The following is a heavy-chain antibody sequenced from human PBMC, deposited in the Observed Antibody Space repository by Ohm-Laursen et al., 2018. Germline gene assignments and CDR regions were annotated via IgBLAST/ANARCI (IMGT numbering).Heavy chain of an antibody. V-gene: IGHV3-48*01. J-gene: IGHJ4*02. D-gene: IGHD1-26*01. Sequence: SLRLSCSAPGLTFSSYSMNWVRQAPGKGLEWVSYISSSSSTIYYADSVKGRFTISRDNAKNSLYLQMNSLRAEDTAVYYCASRRVGAGVVDYWGQGTLVTVSS. CDR2: ISSSSSTI. CDR1: GLTFSSYS. CDR3: ASRRVGAGVVDY.